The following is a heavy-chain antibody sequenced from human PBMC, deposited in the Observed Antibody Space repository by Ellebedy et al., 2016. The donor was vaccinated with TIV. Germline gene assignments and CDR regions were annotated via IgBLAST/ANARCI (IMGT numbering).Heavy chain of an antibody. CDR2: VKWNGGST. V-gene: IGHV3-20*04. Sequence: GGSLRLSCAASGFMFDDYGMSWVRQAPGKGLEWVSGVKWNGGSTGYADSVKGRFTISRDNAKNSLYLQMNSLRAEDTALYYCARVYSANHYYYYGMDVWGQGTTVTVSS. D-gene: IGHD1-26*01. CDR3: ARVYSANHYYYYGMDV. J-gene: IGHJ6*02. CDR1: GFMFDDYG.